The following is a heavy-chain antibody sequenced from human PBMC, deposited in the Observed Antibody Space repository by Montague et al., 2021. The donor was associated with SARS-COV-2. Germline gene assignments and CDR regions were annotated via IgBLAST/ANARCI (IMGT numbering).Heavy chain of an antibody. CDR3: ARHVTFGGVVVALDY. CDR1: GSSISSGENS. V-gene: IGHV4-39*01. Sequence: SETLSLTCTVSGSSISSGENSWCWIRQSPEKVLEWFGSIFYSGTTYFNPSLRSRIAISVDTSKNQFTLKVTFVTAADTAVYYCARHVTFGGVVVALDYWGQGHLVSVSS. J-gene: IGHJ4*02. D-gene: IGHD3-16*02. CDR2: IFYSGTT.